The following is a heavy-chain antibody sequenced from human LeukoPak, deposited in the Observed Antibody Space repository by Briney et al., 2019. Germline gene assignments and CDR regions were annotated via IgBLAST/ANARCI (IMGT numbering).Heavy chain of an antibody. Sequence: TSETLSLTCTVSGGSISSSSYYWGWIRQPPGKGLEWIGSIYYSGSTYYNPSLKSRVTISVDTSKNQFSLKLSSVTAADTAVYYCARFTIAYLYFDYWGQGTLVTVSS. CDR2: IYYSGST. CDR1: GGSISSSSYY. D-gene: IGHD3-9*01. V-gene: IGHV4-39*01. J-gene: IGHJ4*02. CDR3: ARFTIAYLYFDY.